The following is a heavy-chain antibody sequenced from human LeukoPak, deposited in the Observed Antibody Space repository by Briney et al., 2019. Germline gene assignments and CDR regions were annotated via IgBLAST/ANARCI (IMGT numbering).Heavy chain of an antibody. V-gene: IGHV3-21*01. J-gene: IGHJ4*02. CDR2: ISSSSSYI. CDR3: ATCGYSYGRFDY. CDR1: GFTFSSYS. D-gene: IGHD5-18*01. Sequence: PGGSLKLSCAASGFTFSSYSMNWVRQAPGKGLEWVSSISSSSSYIYYADSVKGRFTISRDNAKNSLYLQMNSLRAEDTAVYYCATCGYSYGRFDYWGQGTPVTVSS.